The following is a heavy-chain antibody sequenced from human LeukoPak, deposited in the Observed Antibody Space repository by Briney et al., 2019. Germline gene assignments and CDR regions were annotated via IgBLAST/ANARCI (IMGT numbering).Heavy chain of an antibody. CDR1: GFTFSSYA. V-gene: IGHV3-30-3*01. Sequence: GGSLRLSCAASGFTFSSYAMHWVRQAPGKGLGWVAVISSDGSNKYYADSVRGRFTISRGNSKNTLYLQMNSLRAEDTAVYYCARENPSPYYFDYWGQGTLVTVSS. CDR3: ARENPSPYYFDY. CDR2: ISSDGSNK. J-gene: IGHJ4*02.